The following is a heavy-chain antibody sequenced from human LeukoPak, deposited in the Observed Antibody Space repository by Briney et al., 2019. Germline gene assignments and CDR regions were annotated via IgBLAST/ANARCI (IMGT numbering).Heavy chain of an antibody. CDR2: IYYSGST. V-gene: IGHV4-59*01. Sequence: PSETLSLTCTVSGGSISPYYWSWIRQPPGKGLEWIGYIYYSGSTNYNPSLKSRVTISVDTSKNQFSLKLSSVTAADTAVYYCARDRDSSFDYWGQGTLVTVSS. J-gene: IGHJ4*02. CDR3: ARDRDSSFDY. D-gene: IGHD6-19*01. CDR1: GGSISPYY.